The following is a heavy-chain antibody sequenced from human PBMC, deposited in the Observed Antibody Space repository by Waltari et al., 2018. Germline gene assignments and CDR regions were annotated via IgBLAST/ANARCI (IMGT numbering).Heavy chain of an antibody. J-gene: IGHJ3*02. CDR3: ATVAARRWIGGGTVNAFDI. Sequence: QVQLVHPGAEVKKLGSSVKVSCKDSGGTFSGNASAGLHRAPGQGLGWLGGIIPILGTANYAQKFQGRVTITADESTGTAYMELSSLRSEDTAVYYCATVAARRWIGGGTVNAFDIWGQGTMVTVSS. CDR1: GGTFSGNA. V-gene: IGHV1-69*12. D-gene: IGHD3-10*01. CDR2: IIPILGTA.